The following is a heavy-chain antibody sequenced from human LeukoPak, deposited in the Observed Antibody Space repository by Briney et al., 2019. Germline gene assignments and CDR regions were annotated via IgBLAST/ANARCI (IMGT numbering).Heavy chain of an antibody. CDR2: IYYSGST. D-gene: IGHD3-22*01. Sequence: SETLSLTCTVSGGSISSSSYYWGWIRQPPGKGPEWIGSIYYSGSTYYNPSLKSRVTISVDTSKNQFSLKLSSVTAADTAVYYCARDYYDSSGYYYYYYGMDVWGQGTTVTVSS. CDR3: ARDYYDSSGYYYYYYGMDV. J-gene: IGHJ6*02. V-gene: IGHV4-39*07. CDR1: GGSISSSSYY.